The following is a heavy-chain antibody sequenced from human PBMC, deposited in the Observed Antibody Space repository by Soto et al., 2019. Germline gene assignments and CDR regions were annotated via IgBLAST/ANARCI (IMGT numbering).Heavy chain of an antibody. V-gene: IGHV4-31*03. CDR3: AIETPGAATAFDI. D-gene: IGHD7-27*01. Sequence: QVQMQASGPGLVKPSQTLSLTCTVSGGSISSGGYYWSWIRQHPGKGLEWIGYIYYSGGTYYNPSLKSRVTITVDTSKNQFSLKLISVTAADTAVYYCAIETPGAATAFDIWGQGTMVTVSS. CDR1: GGSISSGGYY. CDR2: IYYSGGT. J-gene: IGHJ3*02.